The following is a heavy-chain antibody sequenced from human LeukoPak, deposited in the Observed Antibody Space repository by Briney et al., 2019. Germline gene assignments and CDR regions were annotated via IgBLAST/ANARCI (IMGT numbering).Heavy chain of an antibody. V-gene: IGHV3-11*04. J-gene: IGHJ5*02. CDR3: ASEIMGRHTKWFDH. D-gene: IGHD1-1*01. Sequence: PGGSLRLSCAASGFTFSDYSMSWLRQAPGKGLEWVSYISSSVGTIYYADSVKGRFTISRDNAKNSLYLQMNSLRAEDTAVYYCASEIMGRHTKWFDHWGQGTLVTVSS. CDR2: ISSSVGTI. CDR1: GFTFSDYS.